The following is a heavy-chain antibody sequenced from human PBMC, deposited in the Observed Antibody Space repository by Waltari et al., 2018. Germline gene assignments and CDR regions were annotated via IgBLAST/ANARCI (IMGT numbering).Heavy chain of an antibody. V-gene: IGHV1-24*01. CDR3: ATESTPRVVLLGMDV. D-gene: IGHD3-3*01. CDR2: FDPEDGET. Sequence: QVQLVQSGAEVKKPGASVKVSCKVSGYTLTELSMHWVRQAPGKGPEWMGGFDPEDGETIYAQKFQGRVTRTEDTSTDTAYMELSSLRSEDTAVYYCATESTPRVVLLGMDVWGQGTTVTVSS. CDR1: GYTLTELS. J-gene: IGHJ6*02.